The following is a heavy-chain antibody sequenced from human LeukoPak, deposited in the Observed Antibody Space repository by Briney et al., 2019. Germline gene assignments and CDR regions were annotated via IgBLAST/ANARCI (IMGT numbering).Heavy chain of an antibody. V-gene: IGHV3-21*01. D-gene: IGHD3-10*01. CDR1: GFTFSSYS. CDR3: ARGARITMVRGVTPCDY. CDR2: ISSSSSNL. J-gene: IGHJ4*02. Sequence: SGGSLRLSCAASGFTFSSYSMKWVRQAPGKGLEWVSTISSSSSNLYYEDSVKGRFTIARDNAKNSLYLQMNSLRGEDTAVYYCARGARITMVRGVTPCDYWGQGTLVTVSS.